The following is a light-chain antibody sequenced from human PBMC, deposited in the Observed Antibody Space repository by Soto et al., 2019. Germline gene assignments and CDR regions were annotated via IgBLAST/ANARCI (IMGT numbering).Light chain of an antibody. CDR2: DAS. CDR3: QQYAILPLS. J-gene: IGKJ3*01. V-gene: IGKV1-33*01. CDR1: DDISNY. Sequence: DIQMTQSPSSLSASVGDRVTITCQASDDISNYLNWYQQKPGKAPKVLIYDASHLESGVPLRFTGGGSGTDLTCTFSSVQAKDIAACYCQQYAILPLSFGPGTKVAI.